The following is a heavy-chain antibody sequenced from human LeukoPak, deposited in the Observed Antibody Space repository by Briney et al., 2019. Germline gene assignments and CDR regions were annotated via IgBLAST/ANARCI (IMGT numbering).Heavy chain of an antibody. Sequence: SETLSLTCTVSGGSISSSSYYWGWIRQPPGKGLEWIGSIYYSGSTYYNPSLKSRVTISVDTSKNQFSLKLSSVTAADTAVYYCARPNLPYCSSTSCYMGFDYYYYMDVWGKGTTVTVSS. J-gene: IGHJ6*03. V-gene: IGHV4-39*07. CDR3: ARPNLPYCSSTSCYMGFDYYYYMDV. D-gene: IGHD2-2*02. CDR2: IYYSGST. CDR1: GGSISSSSYY.